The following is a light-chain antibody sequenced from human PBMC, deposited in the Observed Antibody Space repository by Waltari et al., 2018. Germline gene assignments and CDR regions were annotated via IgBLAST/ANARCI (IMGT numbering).Light chain of an antibody. CDR2: GAS. Sequence: EIVMTQSPATLSLSPGERATLSCRASQSVSSSLAWYQQKPGQAPRLLIYGASSRATGIPDRFSGSRSGTDFTLTISSLEPEDVAVYYCLQRSNWPYSFGQGTKVEIK. CDR1: QSVSSS. V-gene: IGKV3-15*01. CDR3: LQRSNWPYS. J-gene: IGKJ2*03.